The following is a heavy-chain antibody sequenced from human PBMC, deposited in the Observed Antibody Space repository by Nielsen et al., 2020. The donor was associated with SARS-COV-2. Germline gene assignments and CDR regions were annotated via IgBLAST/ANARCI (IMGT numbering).Heavy chain of an antibody. CDR2: ISYDGSNK. Sequence: WIRQPPGKGLEWVAVISYDGSNKYYADSVKGRFTISRDNSKNTPYLQMNSLRAEDTAVYYCAKDQGDGYNLVHYYYGMDVWGQGTTVTVSS. CDR3: AKDQGDGYNLVHYYYGMDV. V-gene: IGHV3-30-3*02. D-gene: IGHD5-24*01. J-gene: IGHJ6*02.